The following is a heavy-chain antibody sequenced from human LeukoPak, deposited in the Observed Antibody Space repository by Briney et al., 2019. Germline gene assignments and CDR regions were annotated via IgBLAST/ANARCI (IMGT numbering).Heavy chain of an antibody. D-gene: IGHD6-6*01. CDR3: ARHGGIAARRPRPFDY. Sequence: TSQTLSLTCTVSGGSISSSSYYWGWIRQPPGKGLEWIGSIYYSGSTYYNPPLKSRVTISVDTSKNQFSLKLSSVTAADTAVYYCARHGGIAARRPRPFDYWGQGTLVTVSS. J-gene: IGHJ4*02. V-gene: IGHV4-39*01. CDR1: GGSISSSSYY. CDR2: IYYSGST.